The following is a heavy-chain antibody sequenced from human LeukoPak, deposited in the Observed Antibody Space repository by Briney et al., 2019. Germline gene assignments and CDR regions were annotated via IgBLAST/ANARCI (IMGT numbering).Heavy chain of an antibody. J-gene: IGHJ4*02. CDR3: AKDPSTVDPTPSGR. CDR2: IRYDRSIN. CDR1: GFTFSNYG. D-gene: IGHD4-11*01. V-gene: IGHV3-30*02. Sequence: GGSLRLSCAASGFTFSNYGMHWVRQAPGKGLEWVAFIRYDRSINYYADSVKGRFTISRDNSKNTLYLQMNSLRAEDTAVYYCAKDPSTVDPTPSGRGGQGTLVTVSS.